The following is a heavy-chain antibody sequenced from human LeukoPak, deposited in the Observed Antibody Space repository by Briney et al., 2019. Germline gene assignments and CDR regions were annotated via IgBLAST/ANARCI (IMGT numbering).Heavy chain of an antibody. CDR3: SSATFEVGGAVDY. Sequence: GGSLRLSCAASGFTFSSYWMSWVRQAPGKGLEWVANIKQDGSEKYYVDSVKGRFTISRDNAKNSLYLQMNSLRAEDTAVYYCSSATFEVGGAVDYWGQGTLVTVSS. J-gene: IGHJ4*02. CDR1: GFTFSSYW. D-gene: IGHD3-3*01. CDR2: IKQDGSEK. V-gene: IGHV3-7*01.